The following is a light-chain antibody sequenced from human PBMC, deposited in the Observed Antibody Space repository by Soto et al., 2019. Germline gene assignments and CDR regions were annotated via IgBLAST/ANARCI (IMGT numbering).Light chain of an antibody. J-gene: IGKJ1*01. CDR2: KAS. CDR3: QQYNVYWT. V-gene: IGKV1-5*03. Sequence: RVTITCRASQSIDNWLAWYQQKPGRAPKLLIYKASTLESGVPSRFSGSGSGTEFTLTISSLQPDDFATYYCQQYNVYWTFGQGTKVDIK. CDR1: QSIDNW.